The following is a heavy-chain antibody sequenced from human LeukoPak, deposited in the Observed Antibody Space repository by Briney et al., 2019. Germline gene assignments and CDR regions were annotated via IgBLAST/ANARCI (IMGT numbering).Heavy chain of an antibody. D-gene: IGHD3-3*01. V-gene: IGHV3-74*01. CDR3: ALEGAAEEFDP. J-gene: IGHJ5*02. Sequence: GGSLRLSCVASGFTFSSYWMHWVRQAPGKGLVWVSRINSDGSDTNYADSVKGRFTISRDNAKNTLYLQMKSLRAEDTAVYYCALEGAAEEFDPWGQGTLVTVAS. CDR1: GFTFSSYW. CDR2: INSDGSDT.